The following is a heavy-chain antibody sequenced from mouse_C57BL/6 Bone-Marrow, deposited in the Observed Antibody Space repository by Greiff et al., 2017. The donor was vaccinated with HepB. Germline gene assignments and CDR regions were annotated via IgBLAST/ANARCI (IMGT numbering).Heavy chain of an antibody. Sequence: QVQLQQPGAELVRPGSSVKLSCKASGYTFTSYWMHWVKQRPIQGLEWIGNIDPSDSETHYNQKFKDKATLTVDKSSSTAYMQLSSLTSEDSAVYYCALLWLRRPHYFDYWGQGTTLTVSS. D-gene: IGHD2-2*01. J-gene: IGHJ2*01. CDR2: IDPSDSET. CDR3: ALLWLRRPHYFDY. CDR1: GYTFTSYW. V-gene: IGHV1-52*01.